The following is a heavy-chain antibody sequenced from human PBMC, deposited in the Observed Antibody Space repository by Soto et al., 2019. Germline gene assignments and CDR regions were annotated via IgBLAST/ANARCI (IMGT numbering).Heavy chain of an antibody. V-gene: IGHV1-8*01. CDR3: ASAEPCSTSSPFDY. Sequence: QVQLVQSGAEVKKPGASVKVSCKTSGYTVTNYNLNWVRQATGQGLEWMGWINPNSGNTGYGQKFQGRVTMTRNTSITTAYMELSSLRSGDTAVYYCASAEPCSTSSPFDYWGQGTLVTVSS. D-gene: IGHD6-6*01. CDR1: GYTVTNYN. CDR2: INPNSGNT. J-gene: IGHJ4*02.